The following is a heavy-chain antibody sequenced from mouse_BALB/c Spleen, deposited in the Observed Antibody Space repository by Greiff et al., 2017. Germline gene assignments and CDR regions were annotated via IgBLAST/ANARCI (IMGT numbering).Heavy chain of an antibody. CDR1: GYTFTSYW. D-gene: IGHD1-1*01. CDR3: TRDEGYYYGSSGYAMDY. V-gene: IGHV1-69*02. Sequence: VQLQQPGAELVRPGASVKLSCKASGYTFTSYWINWVKQRPGQGLEWIGNIYPSDSYTNYNQKFKDKATLTVDKSSSTAYMQLSSPTSEDSAVYYCTRDEGYYYGSSGYAMDYWGQGTSVTVSS. J-gene: IGHJ4*01. CDR2: IYPSDSYT.